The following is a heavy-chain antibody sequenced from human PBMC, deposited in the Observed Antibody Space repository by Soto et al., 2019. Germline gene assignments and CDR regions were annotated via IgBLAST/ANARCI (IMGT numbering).Heavy chain of an antibody. CDR2: IKSRTHGGTA. V-gene: IGHV3-15*01. J-gene: IGHJ5*02. CDR3: SSDGGHMSLPLFSS. D-gene: IGHD2-15*01. Sequence: EVQLVESGGGLVEPGGSLRLSCAASGFSFTDAWMGWVRQAPGKGLEWVGRIKSRTHGGTADFPAPVKGRFSISRDDSKSLLYLQMSSLQTEDTAVYHCSSDGGHMSLPLFSSWGQGTLVTVSS. CDR1: GFSFTDAW.